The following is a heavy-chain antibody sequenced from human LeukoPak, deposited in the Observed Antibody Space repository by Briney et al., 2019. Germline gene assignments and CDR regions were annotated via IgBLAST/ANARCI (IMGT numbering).Heavy chain of an antibody. J-gene: IGHJ5*02. V-gene: IGHV4-38-2*02. D-gene: IGHD6-25*01. CDR1: GYSISSGYY. CDR3: ARWVGGYVQNYFDP. Sequence: SETLSLTCTVSGYSISSGYYWGWIRQPPGKGLEWIGSMYHSGSTYRNPSLRSRVAISVDTSKNQFSLNLGSVTAADTAVYYCARWVGGYVQNYFDPWGQGTLVTVSS. CDR2: MYHSGST.